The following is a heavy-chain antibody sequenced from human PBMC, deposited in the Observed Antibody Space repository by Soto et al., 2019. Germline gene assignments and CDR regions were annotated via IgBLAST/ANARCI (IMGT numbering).Heavy chain of an antibody. Sequence: SETLSLTCALSGGSVRAPDWWNWVRQSPDKGLEWIAEVHISGHSNYNPSLRSRVSVSIDSSKNQFYLNLNSVTAADTAIYYCARVRQGCSANNCYFDPWGQGTQVTV. J-gene: IGHJ5*01. V-gene: IGHV4-4*02. CDR1: GGSVRAPDW. CDR3: ARVRQGCSANNCYFDP. CDR2: VHISGHS. D-gene: IGHD1-1*01.